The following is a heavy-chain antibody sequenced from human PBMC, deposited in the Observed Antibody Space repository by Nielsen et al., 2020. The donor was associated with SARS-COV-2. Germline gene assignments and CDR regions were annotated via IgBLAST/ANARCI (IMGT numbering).Heavy chain of an antibody. D-gene: IGHD3-3*01. J-gene: IGHJ3*02. CDR3: AREPHDYDFWSGYFSDAFDI. Sequence: GGSLRLSCAASGFTFSSYWMSWVRQAPGKGLEWVANIKQDGSEKYYVDSVKGRFTISRDNAKNSLYLQMNSLRAEDTAVYYCAREPHDYDFWSGYFSDAFDIWGQGTMVTVSS. CDR2: IKQDGSEK. CDR1: GFTFSSYW. V-gene: IGHV3-7*01.